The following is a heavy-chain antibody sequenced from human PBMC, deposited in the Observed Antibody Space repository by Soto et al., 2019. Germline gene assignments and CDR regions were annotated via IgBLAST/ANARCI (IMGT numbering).Heavy chain of an antibody. J-gene: IGHJ4*02. Sequence: QITLKESGPTLVKPTQTLTLTCTFSGFSLTTDAVGVGWIRQPPGKALEWLALIYWDDDKRYSPGQKSRLTTTKDASRSQGVLTLTNMDPADTATYYCAHVYWVAGGIRYYFDYWGQGTLVTVSS. CDR3: AHVYWVAGGIRYYFDY. CDR1: GFSLTTDAVG. V-gene: IGHV2-5*02. D-gene: IGHD1-1*01. CDR2: IYWDDDK.